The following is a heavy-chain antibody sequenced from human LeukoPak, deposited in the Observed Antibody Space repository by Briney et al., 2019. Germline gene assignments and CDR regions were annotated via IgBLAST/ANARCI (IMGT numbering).Heavy chain of an antibody. CDR1: GYTFTSYD. CDR3: ARDMPSRGLRLGHFDY. D-gene: IGHD5-12*01. V-gene: IGHV1-18*01. CDR2: ISAYNGNT. Sequence: GASVKVSCKASGYTFTSYDISWVRQAPGQGLEWMGWISAYNGNTNYAQKLQGRVTMTTDTSTGTAYMELRSLRSDDTAVYYCARDMPSRGLRLGHFDYWGQGTLVTVSS. J-gene: IGHJ4*02.